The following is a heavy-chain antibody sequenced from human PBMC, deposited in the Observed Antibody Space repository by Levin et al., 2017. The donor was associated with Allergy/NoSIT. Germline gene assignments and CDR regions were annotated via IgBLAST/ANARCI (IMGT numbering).Heavy chain of an antibody. V-gene: IGHV3-74*01. J-gene: IGHJ4*02. CDR1: GFTFSSYW. CDR3: ARGDDSSGYHDY. CDR2: INSDGSST. D-gene: IGHD3-22*01. Sequence: GGSLRLSCAASGFTFSSYWMHWVRQAPGKGLVWVSRINSDGSSTSYADSVKGRFTISRDNAKNTLYLQMNSLRAEDTAVYYCARGDDSSGYHDYWGQGTLVTVSS.